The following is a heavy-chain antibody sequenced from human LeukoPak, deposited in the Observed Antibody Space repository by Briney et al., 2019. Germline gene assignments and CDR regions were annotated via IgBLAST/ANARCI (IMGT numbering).Heavy chain of an antibody. J-gene: IGHJ4*02. CDR2: INHSGST. Sequence: SETLSLTCAVYGVSFSGYYWSWIRQPPGKGLEWIGEINHSGSTNYNPSLKSRVTISVDTSKNQFSLKLSSVTAADTAVYYCASGGYSYGPTDYWGQGTLVTVSS. CDR3: ASGGYSYGPTDY. V-gene: IGHV4-34*01. D-gene: IGHD5-18*01. CDR1: GVSFSGYY.